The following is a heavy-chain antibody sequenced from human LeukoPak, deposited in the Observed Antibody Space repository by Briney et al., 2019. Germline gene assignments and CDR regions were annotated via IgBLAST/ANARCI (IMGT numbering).Heavy chain of an antibody. CDR2: VHDSAGT. J-gene: IGHJ4*02. CDR3: ARTHSGYAPFDY. CDR1: GGSINKYY. Sequence: SETLSLTCTVPGGSINKYYWSWIRQSPGKGLEWLGYVHDSAGTIYNPSLKSRVTISVGTSKTQFSLKLSSVTAADTAVYYCARTHSGYAPFDYWGQGTLVTVSS. D-gene: IGHD5-12*01. V-gene: IGHV4-59*12.